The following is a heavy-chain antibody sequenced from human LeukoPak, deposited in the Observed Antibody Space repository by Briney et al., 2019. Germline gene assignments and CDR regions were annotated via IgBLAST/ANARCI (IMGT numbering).Heavy chain of an antibody. D-gene: IGHD6-19*01. CDR1: GFTFSSYA. Sequence: PGGSLRLSCAASGFTFSSYAMSWVRQAPGKGLEWVSGISGSGGRTYYADSVKGRFTISRDNSKNTLYLQMNSLRAEDTAVYYCAKGHVLIPMAGTDDAFDIWGQGTMVTVFS. CDR2: ISGSGGRT. J-gene: IGHJ3*02. CDR3: AKGHVLIPMAGTDDAFDI. V-gene: IGHV3-23*01.